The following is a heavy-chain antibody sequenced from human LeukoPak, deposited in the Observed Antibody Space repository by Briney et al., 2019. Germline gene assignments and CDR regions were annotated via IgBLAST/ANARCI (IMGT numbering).Heavy chain of an antibody. J-gene: IGHJ4*02. CDR3: ASGYSSGWVDY. D-gene: IGHD6-19*01. CDR1: GFTFSSYG. CDR2: IWYDGSNK. V-gene: IGHV3-33*08. Sequence: PGGSLRLSCAASGFTFSSYGMHWVRQAPGKGLEWVAVIWYDGSNKYYADSVKGRFTISRDNSKNTLYLQMNSLRAEDTAVYYCASGYSSGWVDYWGQGTLVTVSS.